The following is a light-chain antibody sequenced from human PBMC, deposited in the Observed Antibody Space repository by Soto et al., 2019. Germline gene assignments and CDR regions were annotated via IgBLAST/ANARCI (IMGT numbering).Light chain of an antibody. CDR3: QQYDTSPWT. J-gene: IGKJ1*01. CDR2: DAS. V-gene: IGKV3-20*01. Sequence: EIVLTQSPGTLSLSPGERDTLYCGTSHFLATNYLAWYQQKPGQAPTLLIYDASTRATGIPDRFSGSGSGTDFTLTISGLEPEDFALYFCQQYDTSPWTFGQGTKVDIK. CDR1: HFLATNY.